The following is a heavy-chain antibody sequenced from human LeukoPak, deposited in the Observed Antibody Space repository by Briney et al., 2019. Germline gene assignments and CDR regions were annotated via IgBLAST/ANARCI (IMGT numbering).Heavy chain of an antibody. V-gene: IGHV4-61*02. CDR2: IYTSGST. Sequence: PSQTLSLTCTVSGGSISSGSYYWSWIRQPAGKGLEWIGRIYTSGSTNYNPSLKSRVTISVDTSKNQFSLKLSSVTAADTAVYYCARAGNDYGDYAVAFDIWGQGTMVTVSS. CDR3: ARAGNDYGDYAVAFDI. J-gene: IGHJ3*02. D-gene: IGHD4-17*01. CDR1: GGSISSGSYY.